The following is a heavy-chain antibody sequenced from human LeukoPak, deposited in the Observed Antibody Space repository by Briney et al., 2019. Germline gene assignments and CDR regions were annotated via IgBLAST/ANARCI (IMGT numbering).Heavy chain of an antibody. V-gene: IGHV4-39*07. CDR3: ARDHYLEGRGRFDP. D-gene: IGHD3-3*01. CDR1: GGSVTTGTYH. CDR2: VYFDGGT. J-gene: IGHJ5*02. Sequence: SETLSLTCSVSGGSVTTGTYHWAWIRQPPGKGLEWIGSVYFDGGTHYNRSLQSRVAISVDTSKNQYSLRLSSVTAADTAVYYCARDHYLEGRGRFDPRGRESWSPSHQ.